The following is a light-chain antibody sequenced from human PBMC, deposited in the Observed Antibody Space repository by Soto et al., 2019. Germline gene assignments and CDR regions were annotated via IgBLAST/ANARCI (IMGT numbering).Light chain of an antibody. CDR1: QSISSW. Sequence: DIQMTQSPSTLSASVGDRVTITCRASQSISSWLAWYQQKPGSVPKLLIYGASTLQSGVPSRFSGDGSGTEFTLTISSLQPDDFATYYCQQYDNYSGTFGQGTKVDSK. CDR2: GAS. V-gene: IGKV1-5*01. J-gene: IGKJ1*01. CDR3: QQYDNYSGT.